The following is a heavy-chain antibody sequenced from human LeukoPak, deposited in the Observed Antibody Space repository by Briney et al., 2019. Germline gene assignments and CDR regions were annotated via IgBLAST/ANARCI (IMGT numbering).Heavy chain of an antibody. CDR1: GGSISSYY. D-gene: IGHD3-22*01. Sequence: SETLSLTCTASGGSISSYYWSWIRQPPGKGLEWIGYIYYSGSTNYNPSLKSRVTISVDTSKNQFSLKLSSVTAADTAVYYCARLGDSSGYYYVDYWGQGTLVTVSS. J-gene: IGHJ4*02. CDR3: ARLGDSSGYYYVDY. V-gene: IGHV4-59*01. CDR2: IYYSGST.